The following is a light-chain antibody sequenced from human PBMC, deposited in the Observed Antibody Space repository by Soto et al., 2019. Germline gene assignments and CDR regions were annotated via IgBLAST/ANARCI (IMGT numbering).Light chain of an antibody. CDR2: KAS. Sequence: DIPMTQSPSTLSASVGDRVTITCRASQSIYSWLAWYQQIPGRAPKLLIYKASSLESGAPSRFSGSGSGTEFTLTISSLQPDDFATYYCQQYYSYPRTFGQGTKVEIK. V-gene: IGKV1-5*03. CDR3: QQYYSYPRT. CDR1: QSIYSW. J-gene: IGKJ1*01.